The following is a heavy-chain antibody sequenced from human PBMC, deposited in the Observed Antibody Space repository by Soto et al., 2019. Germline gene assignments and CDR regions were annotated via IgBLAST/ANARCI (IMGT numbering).Heavy chain of an antibody. CDR1: GVSINSYY. V-gene: IGHV4-4*07. Sequence: LCLTCTVSGVSINSYYWSWIRQPAGKGLEWIGRISTSGSTKYNPSLKSRVTMPIDTSKNQFSLKLSSVTAADTAVYYCARVGVAGSLEYFDYWGQGSLVTVSS. D-gene: IGHD6-19*01. CDR2: ISTSGST. J-gene: IGHJ4*02. CDR3: ARVGVAGSLEYFDY.